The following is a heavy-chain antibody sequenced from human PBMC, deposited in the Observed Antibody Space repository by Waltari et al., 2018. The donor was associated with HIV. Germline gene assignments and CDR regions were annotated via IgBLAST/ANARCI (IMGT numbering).Heavy chain of an antibody. J-gene: IGHJ5*02. CDR3: ARTPTGRRFDP. CDR1: GGSFSGYY. CDR2: INHSGST. V-gene: IGHV4-34*01. Sequence: QVQLQQWGAGLLKPSEPLSLTCAVHGGSFSGYYWSWIRQPPGKGLEWIGEINHSGSTNYNPSLKSRVTISVDTSKNQFSLKLSSVTAADTAVYYCARTPTGRRFDPWGQGTLVTVSS.